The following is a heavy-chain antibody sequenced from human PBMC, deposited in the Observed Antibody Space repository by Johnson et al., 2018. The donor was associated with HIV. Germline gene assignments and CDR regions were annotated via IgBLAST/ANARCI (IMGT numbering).Heavy chain of an antibody. V-gene: IGHV3-20*04. J-gene: IGHJ3*02. CDR3: ALNWGAEGAFDI. D-gene: IGHD7-27*01. CDR2: INWNGGST. Sequence: VQLVESGGGLVQPGGSLRLSCAASGFTFSSYAMHWVRQAPGKGLEWVSGINWNGGSTGYADSVKGRFTISRDNAKNSLYLQMNSLRAEDTAVYYCALNWGAEGAFDIWGQGTMVTVSS. CDR1: GFTFSSYA.